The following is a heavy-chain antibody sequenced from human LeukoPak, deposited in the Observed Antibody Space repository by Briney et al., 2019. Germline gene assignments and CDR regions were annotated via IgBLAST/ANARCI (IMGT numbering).Heavy chain of an antibody. J-gene: IGHJ3*02. V-gene: IGHV4-61*02. Sequence: SEALSLTCTVSGGSISSGSYYWSWIRQPAGKGLEWIGRIYTSGSTNYNPSLKSRVTISVDTSKNQFSLKLSSVTAADTAVYYCARASTRWPTYYYDSSGYAFDIWGQGTMVTVSS. CDR1: GGSISSGSYY. CDR2: IYTSGST. CDR3: ARASTRWPTYYYDSSGYAFDI. D-gene: IGHD3-22*01.